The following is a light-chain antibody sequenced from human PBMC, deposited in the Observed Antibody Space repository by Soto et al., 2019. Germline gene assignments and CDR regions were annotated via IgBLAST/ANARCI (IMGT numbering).Light chain of an antibody. Sequence: QSVLTHPASVSGSPGQSITISRTGTSSDVGGYNYVSWYQHHPGKAPKLIIYDVTNRPSGVSNPFSGSKSGNTASLTISGLQPEDEADYYCSSYTTSNTRQIVFGTGTKVTVL. CDR1: SSDVGGYNY. J-gene: IGLJ1*01. V-gene: IGLV2-14*03. CDR2: DVT. CDR3: SSYTTSNTRQIV.